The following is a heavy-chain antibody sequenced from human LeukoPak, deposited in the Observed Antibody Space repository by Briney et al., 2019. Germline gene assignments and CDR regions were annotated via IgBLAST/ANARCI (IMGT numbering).Heavy chain of an antibody. V-gene: IGHV4-4*02. J-gene: IGHJ4*02. CDR2: IYHSGST. Sequence: PSETLSLTCAVSGGSISSSNWWSWVRQPPGKGLEWIGEIYHSGSTNYNPSLKSRVTISVDKSENQFSLKLSSVTAADTAVYYCARLDTAMVTDDYWGQGTLVTVSS. CDR1: GGSISSSNW. D-gene: IGHD5-18*01. CDR3: ARLDTAMVTDDY.